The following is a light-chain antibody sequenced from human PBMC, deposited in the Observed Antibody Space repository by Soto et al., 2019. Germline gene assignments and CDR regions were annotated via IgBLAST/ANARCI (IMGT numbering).Light chain of an antibody. J-gene: IGLJ1*01. CDR1: SSNIGSNY. Sequence: QSVLTQPPSASGTPGQRVTLSCSGSSSNIGSNYVYWYQQLPGTAPKLHIYSNNQRPSGVPDRFSGSKSGTSASLAISGLRSEDEAEYYCAAWDDSLSAFYVFGTGTKVTVL. CDR2: SNN. CDR3: AAWDDSLSAFYV. V-gene: IGLV1-47*02.